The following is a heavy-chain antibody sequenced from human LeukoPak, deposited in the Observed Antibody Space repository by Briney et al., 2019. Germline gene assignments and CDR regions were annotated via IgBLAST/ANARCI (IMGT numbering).Heavy chain of an antibody. Sequence: KTSETLSLTCTVSGGSISSGGFYWSWMRQHRGKGLEWIGYIYHSGTTYYNPSLKNRLTISVDTSKNQFSLDLSSVTAADTAVYYCARGGNTVTTDYWGQGTLVTVSS. CDR3: ARGGNTVTTDY. V-gene: IGHV4-31*03. CDR1: GGSISSGGFY. CDR2: IYHSGTT. J-gene: IGHJ4*02. D-gene: IGHD4-11*01.